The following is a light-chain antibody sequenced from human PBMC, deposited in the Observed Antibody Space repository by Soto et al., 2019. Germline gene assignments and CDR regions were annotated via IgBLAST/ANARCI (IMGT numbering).Light chain of an antibody. Sequence: TQSPSTLSATVRDSVTITCRASQSINIYLSWYQQKPGKAPKLLINVASTLQGGVPSRFSGSGSGTDFTLAISSLQPEDSTTYYCQQSFITPQTFGGGANVDI. CDR3: QQSFITPQT. V-gene: IGKV1-39*01. CDR2: VAS. J-gene: IGKJ4*01. CDR1: QSINIY.